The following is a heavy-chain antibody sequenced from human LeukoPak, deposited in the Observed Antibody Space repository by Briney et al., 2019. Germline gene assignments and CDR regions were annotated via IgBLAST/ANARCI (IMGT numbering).Heavy chain of an antibody. Sequence: AGGSLRPSCAASGFTFSSYEMNWVRQAPGKGLEWVSYILYSRTTMYYADSVKGRFTISRDNARNSLYLQMNSLRAEDTAVYYCARSSGYNYDYWGQGTLVTVSS. CDR3: ARSSGYNYDY. V-gene: IGHV3-48*03. CDR1: GFTFSSYE. J-gene: IGHJ4*02. CDR2: ILYSRTTM. D-gene: IGHD3-22*01.